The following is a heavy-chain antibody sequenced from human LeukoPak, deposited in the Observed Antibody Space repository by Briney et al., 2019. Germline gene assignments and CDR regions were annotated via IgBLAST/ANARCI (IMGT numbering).Heavy chain of an antibody. CDR3: AKGIGPNYDFWSGSDNFYYYGLDV. V-gene: IGHV3-23*01. J-gene: IGHJ6*02. CDR2: ISGSGGST. D-gene: IGHD3-3*01. Sequence: PGGSLRLSCAASGFTFSSYAMSWVRQAPGKGLEWVSAISGSGGSTYYADSVKGRFTISRDNSKNTLYLQMNSLRAEDTAVYYCAKGIGPNYDFWSGSDNFYYYGLDVWGQGTTVTVSS. CDR1: GFTFSSYA.